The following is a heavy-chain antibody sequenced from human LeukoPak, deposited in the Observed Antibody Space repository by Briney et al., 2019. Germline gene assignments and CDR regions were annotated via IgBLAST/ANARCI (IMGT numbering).Heavy chain of an antibody. J-gene: IGHJ4*02. V-gene: IGHV3-74*01. CDR2: INGDGSIT. CDR3: ARIDAPIDD. CDR1: GFIFSNNW. D-gene: IGHD3-9*01. Sequence: GGSLRLSCAASGFIFSNNWMYWIRQAPGKGLVCVSRINGDGSITNYADSVRGRFTISRDNAKNTLYLQMNSLRVGDTAVYYCARIDAPIDDGGQGTLVTVSS.